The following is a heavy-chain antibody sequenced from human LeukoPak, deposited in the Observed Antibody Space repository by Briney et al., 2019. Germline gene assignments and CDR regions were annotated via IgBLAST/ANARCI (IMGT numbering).Heavy chain of an antibody. Sequence: GSSVKVSCKASGGTFSSYAISWVRQAPGQGLEWMGRIIPIFGTANYAQKFQGRVTITTDESTSTAYIELSSLRSEDTAVYYCARDPFMVRGVITTAYFDYWGQGTLVTVSS. CDR1: GGTFSSYA. D-gene: IGHD3-10*01. J-gene: IGHJ4*02. V-gene: IGHV1-69*05. CDR2: IIPIFGTA. CDR3: ARDPFMVRGVITTAYFDY.